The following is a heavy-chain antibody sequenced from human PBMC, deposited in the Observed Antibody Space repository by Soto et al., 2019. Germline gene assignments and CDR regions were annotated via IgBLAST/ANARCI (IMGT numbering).Heavy chain of an antibody. D-gene: IGHD2-8*01. V-gene: IGHV5-51*01. CDR3: ARHSSNCTNGVCYYYYGMDV. Sequence: GESLKISCKGSGYSFTSYWIGWVRQMPGKGLEWMGIIYPGDSDTRYSPSFQGQVTISADKSISTAYLQWSSLESSDTAMYYCARHSSNCTNGVCYYYYGMDVWGQGTTVTVSS. CDR2: IYPGDSDT. J-gene: IGHJ6*02. CDR1: GYSFTSYW.